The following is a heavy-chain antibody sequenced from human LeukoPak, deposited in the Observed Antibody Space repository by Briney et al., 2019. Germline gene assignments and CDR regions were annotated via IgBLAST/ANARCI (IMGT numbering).Heavy chain of an antibody. V-gene: IGHV3-30-3*01. D-gene: IGHD6-19*01. J-gene: IGHJ4*02. CDR3: ARDIAVGGTWSYYFDS. CDR1: GFTFSSYA. CDR2: ISYDGSNK. Sequence: PGGSLRLSCAASGFTFSSYAMHWVRQAPGKGLEWVAVISYDGSNKYYADSVKGRFTISRDNSKNTLSLQMSSLRAEDTAVYFCARDIAVGGTWSYYFDSWGQGILVTVSS.